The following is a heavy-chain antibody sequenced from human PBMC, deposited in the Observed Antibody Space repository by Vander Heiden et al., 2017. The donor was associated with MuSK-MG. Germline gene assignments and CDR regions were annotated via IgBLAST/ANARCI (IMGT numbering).Heavy chain of an antibody. CDR1: GGSIRRSNW. CDR2: IYHGGST. V-gene: IGHV4-4*02. D-gene: IGHD2-15*01. Sequence: QVQLQESGPGLVKPSGPLSLTCAVSGGSIRRSNWLRWVRQPPGKGREWSGEIYHGGSTNNNPSLKSRVTISEDKSKNQFSLKLSSVTAADTAVYYCARDAWGGTSGAYYYYYMDVWGKGPTGTV. CDR3: ARDAWGGTSGAYYYYYMDV. J-gene: IGHJ6*03.